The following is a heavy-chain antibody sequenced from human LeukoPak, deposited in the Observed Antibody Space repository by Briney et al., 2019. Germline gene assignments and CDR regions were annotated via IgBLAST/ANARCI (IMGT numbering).Heavy chain of an antibody. D-gene: IGHD1-7*01. CDR2: INPNSGGT. CDR1: GYTFTGYY. J-gene: IGHJ3*02. CDR3: YHFIGWNYGDAFDI. V-gene: IGHV1-2*02. Sequence: RASVKVSCKASGYTFTGYYMHWVRQAPGQGLEWMGWINPNSGGTNYAQKFQGRVTMTRDTSISTAYMELSRLRSDDTAVYYCYHFIGWNYGDAFDIWGQGTMVTVSS.